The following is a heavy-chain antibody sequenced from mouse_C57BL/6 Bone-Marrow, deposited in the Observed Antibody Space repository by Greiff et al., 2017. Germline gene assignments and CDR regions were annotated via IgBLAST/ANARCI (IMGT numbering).Heavy chain of an antibody. Sequence: EVQLQQSGAELVRPGASVKLSCTASGFNIKDDYMHWVKQRPEQGLEWIGWIDPANGDTEYASKFQGKATITADTSSNTAYLQLSSLTSEDTAVEYYSTAGFSLAYWGQGTLVTVSA. CDR2: IDPANGDT. CDR1: GFNIKDDY. J-gene: IGHJ3*01. CDR3: STAGFSLAY. V-gene: IGHV14-4*01.